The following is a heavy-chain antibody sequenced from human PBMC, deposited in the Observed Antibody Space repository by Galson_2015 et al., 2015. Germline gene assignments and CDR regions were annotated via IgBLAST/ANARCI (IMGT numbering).Heavy chain of an antibody. CDR2: ASYRSKWNN. Sequence: CVIPGDSVSSNSAAWNWIRQFPPRGVEWLGRASYRSKWNNDYAVSEKSRITINPGTSKNKFSLKLNSVTPEDTAAYYCAGDGSVATAGPRLGIWGQGTLVTVSS. D-gene: IGHD3-16*01. CDR3: AGDGSVATAGPRLGI. J-gene: IGHJ1*01. CDR1: GDSVSSNSAA. V-gene: IGHV6-1*01.